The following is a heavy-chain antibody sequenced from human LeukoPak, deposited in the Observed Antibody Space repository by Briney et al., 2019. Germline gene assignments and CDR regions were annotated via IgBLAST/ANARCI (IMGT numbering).Heavy chain of an antibody. J-gene: IGHJ3*02. Sequence: PGGSLRLSCAASGFSFDDYAMHWVRQAPGKGLEWVSGISWNSASIGYADFVRGRFTISRDNAKNSLYLQMNSLRAEDTALYYCAKDPWPPYYYDSSGYYNAFDIWGQGTMVTVSS. D-gene: IGHD3-22*01. V-gene: IGHV3-9*01. CDR2: ISWNSASI. CDR3: AKDPWPPYYYDSSGYYNAFDI. CDR1: GFSFDDYA.